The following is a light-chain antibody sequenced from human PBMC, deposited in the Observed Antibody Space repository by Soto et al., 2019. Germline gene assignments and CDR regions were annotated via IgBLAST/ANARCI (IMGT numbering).Light chain of an antibody. CDR3: QQYNSYPYT. CDR1: XSISSW. J-gene: IGKJ2*01. CDR2: KAS. Sequence: TQSPSTLSASVGDRVTITXXXXXSISSWLAWYQHKPGKAPTFLIYKASSLESGVPLRFSGSGSGTEFTLTISSLQPDDFATYYCQQYNSYPYTFGQGTKLEIK. V-gene: IGKV1-5*03.